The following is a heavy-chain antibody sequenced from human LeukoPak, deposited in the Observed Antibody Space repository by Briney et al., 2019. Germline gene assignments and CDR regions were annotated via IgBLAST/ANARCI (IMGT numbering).Heavy chain of an antibody. J-gene: IGHJ3*02. D-gene: IGHD3-10*01. V-gene: IGHV4-31*03. CDR1: GGSISSGGYY. Sequence: SQTLSLTCTVSGGSISSGGYYWSWIRQHPGKGLEWIGYIYYSGSTYYNPSLKSRVTISVDTSKNQFSLKLSSVTAADTAVYYCARGKSITMVRDDAFDIWGQGTMATVSS. CDR2: IYYSGST. CDR3: ARGKSITMVRDDAFDI.